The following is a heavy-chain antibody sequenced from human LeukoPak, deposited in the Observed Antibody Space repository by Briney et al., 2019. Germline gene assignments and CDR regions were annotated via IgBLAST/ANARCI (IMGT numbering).Heavy chain of an antibody. Sequence: SETLSLTCAVYGGSFSGYYWSWLRQPPGKGLEWFGEINYGGSTNYNPSLKSGVTISVDTSKNQFSLKLSSVTAAETAVYYCGRGQKPYYYYRSGYSGMDVWGQGTKVTVSS. CDR3: GRGQKPYYYYRSGYSGMDV. CDR2: INYGGST. J-gene: IGHJ6*02. V-gene: IGHV4-34*01. CDR1: GGSFSGYY. D-gene: IGHD3-22*01.